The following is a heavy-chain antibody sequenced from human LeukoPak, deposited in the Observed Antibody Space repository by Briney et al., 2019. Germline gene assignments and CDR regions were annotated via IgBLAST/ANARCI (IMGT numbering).Heavy chain of an antibody. CDR1: GFTFSSYS. CDR2: VSSSSSYI. Sequence: GGSLRLSCAASGFTFSSYSMNWVRQAPGKGLEWVSSVSSSSSYIYYADSVKGRFTISRDNAKNSLYLQMNSLRAEDTAVYYCARDLSDAFDIWGQGTMVTVSS. V-gene: IGHV3-21*01. CDR3: ARDLSDAFDI. J-gene: IGHJ3*02.